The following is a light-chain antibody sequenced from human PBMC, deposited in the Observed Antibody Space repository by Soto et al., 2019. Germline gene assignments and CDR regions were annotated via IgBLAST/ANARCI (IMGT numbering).Light chain of an antibody. V-gene: IGLV1-40*01. Sequence: QSVLTQPPSASGTPGQRVTISCSGSSSNIGTHTVSWYQQLPGTAPRLLIVGNTIRPSGVPDRFSASTSGTSASLAITGLQAEDEGDYYCQSYDSTLSARYVFGTGTKVTVL. CDR3: QSYDSTLSARYV. CDR2: GNT. CDR1: SSNIGTHT. J-gene: IGLJ1*01.